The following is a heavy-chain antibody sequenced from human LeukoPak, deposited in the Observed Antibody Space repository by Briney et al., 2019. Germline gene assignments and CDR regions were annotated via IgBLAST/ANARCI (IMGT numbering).Heavy chain of an antibody. D-gene: IGHD3-3*01. Sequence: ASVKVSCKASGYISSNYGISCVRQAPGQGLEWMGWISGHNGNTNYAQKVQDRVTMTTDTSTNTAYMELKTLRSDDTAVYFCARDHAGSYYDVWSGYYNDDGGADYWGQGTLVTVSS. CDR2: ISGHNGNT. CDR1: GYISSNYG. CDR3: ARDHAGSYYDVWSGYYNDDGGADY. J-gene: IGHJ4*02. V-gene: IGHV1-18*01.